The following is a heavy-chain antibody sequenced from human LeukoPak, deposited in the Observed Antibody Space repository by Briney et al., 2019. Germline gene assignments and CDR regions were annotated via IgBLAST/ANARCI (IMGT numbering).Heavy chain of an antibody. Sequence: ASVKVSCKAPRGTFDSYGISWVRQAPGQRLEWMGGVMAIFGGVKYGQKFQGRATITTDASTSTAYMELRSLTSEDTGIYYCARGELGDRSGFSFFDYWGQGTLVTVSS. CDR2: VMAIFGGV. D-gene: IGHD3-22*01. CDR1: RGTFDSYG. V-gene: IGHV1-69*05. CDR3: ARGELGDRSGFSFFDY. J-gene: IGHJ4*02.